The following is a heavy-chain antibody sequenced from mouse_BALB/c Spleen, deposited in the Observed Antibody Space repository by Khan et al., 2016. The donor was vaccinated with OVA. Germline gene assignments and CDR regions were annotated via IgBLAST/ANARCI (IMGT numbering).Heavy chain of an antibody. Sequence: EVELVESGGGLVQPGGSRKLSCAASGFTFSPYGMHWVRQAPEKGLDWVAYISGDSSTIYYADTVKGRFTISRDNPKNTLFLQMTSLMSEDTARYYCATSYFYGYYFDYWGPGTTLTVSS. J-gene: IGHJ2*01. CDR1: GFTFSPYG. CDR3: ATSYFYGYYFDY. D-gene: IGHD1-1*01. CDR2: ISGDSSTI. V-gene: IGHV5-17*02.